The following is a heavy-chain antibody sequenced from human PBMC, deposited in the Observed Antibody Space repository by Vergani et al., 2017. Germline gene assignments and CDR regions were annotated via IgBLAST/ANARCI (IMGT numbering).Heavy chain of an antibody. CDR3: ARWPGFLHYFDY. Sequence: QLQLQESGPGLVKPSETLSLTCTVSGGSISSSSYYWGWIRQPPEKGLEWIGIIYHVGSTYYNPSLKSRVTISVDTSKNQFSLKLGSVTAADTAVYYCARWPGFLHYFDYWGQGTLVTVSS. J-gene: IGHJ4*02. D-gene: IGHD3-10*01. CDR1: GGSISSSSYY. V-gene: IGHV4-39*01. CDR2: IYHVGST.